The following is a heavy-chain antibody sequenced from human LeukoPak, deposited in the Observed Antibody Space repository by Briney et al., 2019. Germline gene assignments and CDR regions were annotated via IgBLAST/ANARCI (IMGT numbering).Heavy chain of an antibody. CDR1: GFTFHTYW. CDR2: INSDGSST. V-gene: IGHV3-74*01. CDR3: AKENDFVY. Sequence: PGGSLRLSCAASGFTFHTYWMHWVREVPGKGLVCVSRINSDGSSTAYADSVKGRFTISRDNAKNTLFLQMNSLRAEDTAVYYCAKENDFVYWGQGTLVTVSS. J-gene: IGHJ4*02. D-gene: IGHD3-3*01.